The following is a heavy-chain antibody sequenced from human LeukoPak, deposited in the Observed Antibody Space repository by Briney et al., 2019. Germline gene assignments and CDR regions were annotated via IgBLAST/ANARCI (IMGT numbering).Heavy chain of an antibody. V-gene: IGHV3-48*01. Sequence: PGGSLRLSCAASGFTFSSYNMNWVRQAPGKGLEWISYISSSSSTIYYADSVKGRFTISRDNAENSLYLQMNSLRAEDTAMYYCARDYCSGGSCYSRYFDYWGQGTLVTVSS. CDR2: ISSSSSTI. J-gene: IGHJ4*02. CDR3: ARDYCSGGSCYSRYFDY. CDR1: GFTFSSYN. D-gene: IGHD2-15*01.